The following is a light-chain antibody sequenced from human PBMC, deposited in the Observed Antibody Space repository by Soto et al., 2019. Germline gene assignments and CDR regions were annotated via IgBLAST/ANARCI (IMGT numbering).Light chain of an antibody. CDR2: ASS. J-gene: IGKJ5*01. V-gene: IGKV3-20*01. Sequence: EIVLTQSPGTLSLSPGERATLSCKTSQTSGSNFLAWYQHKPGQAPRLLIYASSNRATGIPDRFSGSASGPDFTLTINRLEPEDFAVYYCQLYGISPQFGQRTRLEIK. CDR1: QTSGSNF. CDR3: QLYGISPQ.